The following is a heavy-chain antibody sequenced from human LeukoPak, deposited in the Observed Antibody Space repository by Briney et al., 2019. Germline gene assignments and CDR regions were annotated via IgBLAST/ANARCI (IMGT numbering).Heavy chain of an antibody. Sequence: PGGSLRLSCAASGFTFSSYAMHWVRQAPGKGLEWVAVISYDGSNKYYADSVKGRFTISRDNSKNTLYLQMNSLRAEDTAVYYCARGTPISRDFDYWGQGTLVTVSS. CDR2: ISYDGSNK. CDR1: GFTFSSYA. D-gene: IGHD2-21*01. V-gene: IGHV3-30-3*01. CDR3: ARGTPISRDFDY. J-gene: IGHJ4*02.